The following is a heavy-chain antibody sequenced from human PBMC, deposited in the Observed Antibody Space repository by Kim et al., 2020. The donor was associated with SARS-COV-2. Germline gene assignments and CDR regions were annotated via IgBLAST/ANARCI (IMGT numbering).Heavy chain of an antibody. CDR3: ARPGVSTSWGDRIDAFDI. D-gene: IGHD2-2*01. CDR2: ISSSGSTI. Sequence: GGSLRLSCAASGFTFSDYYMSWIRQAPGKGLEWVSYISSSGSTIYYADSVKGRFTISRDNAKNSLYLQMNSLRAEDTAVYYCARPGVSTSWGDRIDAFDIWGQGTMVTVSS. CDR1: GFTFSDYY. J-gene: IGHJ3*02. V-gene: IGHV3-11*01.